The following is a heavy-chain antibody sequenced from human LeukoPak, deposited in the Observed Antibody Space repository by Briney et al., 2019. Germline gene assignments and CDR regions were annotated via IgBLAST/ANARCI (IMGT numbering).Heavy chain of an antibody. Sequence: FQGRVTITRDTSVSTAYMELSSLRSEDTAVYYCAIGTLDFDYWGQGTLVTVSS. CDR3: AIGTLDFDY. V-gene: IGHV1-3*01. J-gene: IGHJ4*02. D-gene: IGHD2/OR15-2a*01.